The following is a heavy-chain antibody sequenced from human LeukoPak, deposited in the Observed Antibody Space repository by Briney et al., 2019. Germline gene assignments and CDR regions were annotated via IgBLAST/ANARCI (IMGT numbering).Heavy chain of an antibody. CDR1: GGSFSGYY. Sequence: SETLSLTCAVYGGSFSGYYWSWIRQPPGKGLEWIGEINHSGSTNYNPSLKGRVTISVDTSKNQFSLKLSSVTAADTAMYHCARHGWDYDPGTYYTFDPWGQGTLVTVSS. CDR2: INHSGST. CDR3: ARHGWDYDPGTYYTFDP. J-gene: IGHJ5*02. D-gene: IGHD3-10*01. V-gene: IGHV4-34*01.